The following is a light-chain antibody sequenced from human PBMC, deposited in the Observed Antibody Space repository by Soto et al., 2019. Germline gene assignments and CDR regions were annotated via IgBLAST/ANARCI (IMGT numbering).Light chain of an antibody. CDR3: QQYNDWPLT. V-gene: IGKV3D-15*01. J-gene: IGKJ4*01. Sequence: EIVMTQSPATLSVSAGERATLSCRASQSVSSNLAWYQQKPGQAPRLLIFGASTGATGIPARFSGRGSGTEFSLTISSLQSEDFAVYYCQQYNDWPLTFGGGTRVEIK. CDR1: QSVSSN. CDR2: GAS.